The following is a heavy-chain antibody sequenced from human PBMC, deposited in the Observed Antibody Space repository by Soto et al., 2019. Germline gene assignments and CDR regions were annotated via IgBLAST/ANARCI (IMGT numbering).Heavy chain of an antibody. D-gene: IGHD6-19*01. V-gene: IGHV4-59*08. CDR2: IYYSGST. CDR3: ARRLTIAVAGHRYHYYYMDV. Sequence: SETLSLTCTVSGGSISSYYWSWIRQPPGKGLEWIGYIYYSGSTNYNPSLKSRVTISVDTSKNQFSLKLSSVTAADTAVYYCARRLTIAVAGHRYHYYYMDVWGKGTTVTVSS. J-gene: IGHJ6*03. CDR1: GGSISSYY.